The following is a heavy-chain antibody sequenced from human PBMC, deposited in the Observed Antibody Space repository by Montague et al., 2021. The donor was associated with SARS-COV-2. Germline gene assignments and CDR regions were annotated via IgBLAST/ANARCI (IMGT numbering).Heavy chain of an antibody. CDR3: AREPDYGDYFDY. CDR2: IYYSGST. CDR1: GGSISSYY. D-gene: IGHD4-17*01. V-gene: IGHV4-59*01. J-gene: IGHJ4*02. Sequence: SETLSLTCTVSGGSISSYYWSWIRQPAGKGLEWIGYIYYSGSTNYNPSLKSRVTISVYTSKNQFSLKLSSVTATDTAVYYCAREPDYGDYFDYWGQGTLVTVSS.